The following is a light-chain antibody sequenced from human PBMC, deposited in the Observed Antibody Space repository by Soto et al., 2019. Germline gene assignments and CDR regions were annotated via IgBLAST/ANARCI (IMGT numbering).Light chain of an antibody. J-gene: IGLJ2*01. CDR2: GNR. CDR1: NSNLGAGYD. CDR3: QVWDKSSDHVV. Sequence: QSVLTQPPSVSGAPGQRVTISCTGNNSNLGAGYDVHWYQQLPGAAPKLVIFGNRNRPSGVPERFSGSKSGTSASLAITGLQAEDEADYYCQVWDKSSDHVVFGGGTKLTVL. V-gene: IGLV1-40*01.